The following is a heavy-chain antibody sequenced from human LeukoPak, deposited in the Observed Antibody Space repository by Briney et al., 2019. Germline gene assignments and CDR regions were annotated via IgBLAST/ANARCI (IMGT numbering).Heavy chain of an antibody. Sequence: ASVKVSCKASGYTFTSYYMHWVRQAPGQGLEWMGIINPSGGSTSYAQKFQGRVTMTRGTSTSTVYMELSSLRSEDTAVYYCARAGYDSSGYYSFDYWGQGTLVTVSS. CDR3: ARAGYDSSGYYSFDY. D-gene: IGHD3-22*01. J-gene: IGHJ4*02. CDR2: INPSGGST. CDR1: GYTFTSYY. V-gene: IGHV1-46*01.